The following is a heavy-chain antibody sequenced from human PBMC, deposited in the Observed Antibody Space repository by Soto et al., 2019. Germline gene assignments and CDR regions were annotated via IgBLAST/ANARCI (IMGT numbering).Heavy chain of an antibody. Sequence: SETLSLTCAVSGVSISTSNWWSWVRQPPGEGLEWIGEIYHSGSTNYNPPLKSRVTISVDKSKNQFSLKLSSVTAADTAVYYCARDGLGYCSGGSCLGFDPWGQGTLVTVSS. CDR3: ARDGLGYCSGGSCLGFDP. CDR2: IYHSGST. D-gene: IGHD2-15*01. V-gene: IGHV4-4*02. CDR1: GVSISTSNW. J-gene: IGHJ5*02.